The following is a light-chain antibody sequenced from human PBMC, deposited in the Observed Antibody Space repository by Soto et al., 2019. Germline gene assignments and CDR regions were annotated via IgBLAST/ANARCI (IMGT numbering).Light chain of an antibody. CDR2: DTS. Sequence: QSVLTQPPSASGTPGQRVTVSCSGTYSNIGINDVHWYRQLSGTAPQILIYDTSQRATGVPDRFSGSRSGTSASLFISGLQTEDEDDYHCAAWDDSLNGPDFGGGTKLTVL. CDR1: YSNIGIND. V-gene: IGLV1-44*01. CDR3: AAWDDSLNGPD. J-gene: IGLJ2*01.